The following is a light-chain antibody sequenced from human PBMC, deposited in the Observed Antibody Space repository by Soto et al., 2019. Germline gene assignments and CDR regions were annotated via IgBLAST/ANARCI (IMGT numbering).Light chain of an antibody. V-gene: IGLV1-40*01. CDR1: SSNIGAGYD. J-gene: IGLJ1*01. Sequence: QSALTQPPSVSGAPGQRVTISCTGSSSNIGAGYDVHWYQQLPGTAPKLLIYGNSNRPSGVPDRFSGSKSGTSASLAIAGLQAEHEADYYCQSYDSSLSGRYVFGTGTKLTVL. CDR3: QSYDSSLSGRYV. CDR2: GNS.